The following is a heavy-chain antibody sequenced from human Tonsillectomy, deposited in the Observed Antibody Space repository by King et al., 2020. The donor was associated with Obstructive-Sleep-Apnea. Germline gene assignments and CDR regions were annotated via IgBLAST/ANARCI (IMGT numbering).Heavy chain of an antibody. J-gene: IGHJ4*02. CDR3: ARVKFEDSSGYYYFDY. V-gene: IGHV4-59*01. CDR2: IYYSGST. D-gene: IGHD3-22*01. CDR1: GGSISSYY. Sequence: QLQESGPGLVKPSETLSLTCTVSGGSISSYYWSWIRQPPGKGLGWIGYIYYSGSTNYNPSLQRRVTISVDTSKNQFSLKLSSVTAADTAVYYCARVKFEDSSGYYYFDYWGQGTLVTVTS.